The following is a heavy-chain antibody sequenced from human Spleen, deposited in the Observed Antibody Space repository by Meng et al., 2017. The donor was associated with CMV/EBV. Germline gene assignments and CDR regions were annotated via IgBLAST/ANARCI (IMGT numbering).Heavy chain of an antibody. CDR2: ISSTSFYI. CDR3: AKGLFPGYSSSWYSDWYFDL. CDR1: GFTFSSYS. Sequence: GGSLRLSCAASGFTFSSYSMNWVRQAPGKGLEWVSSISSTSFYIYYADSEKGRFTISRDNSKNTLYLQMNSLRAEDTAVYHRAKGLFPGYSSSWYSDWYFDLWGRGTLVTVSS. D-gene: IGHD6-13*01. J-gene: IGHJ2*01. V-gene: IGHV3-21*04.